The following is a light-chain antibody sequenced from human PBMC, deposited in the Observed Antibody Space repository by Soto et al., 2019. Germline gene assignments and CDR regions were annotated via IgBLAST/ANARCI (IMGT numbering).Light chain of an antibody. J-gene: IGLJ3*02. CDR2: EVR. CDR1: SGDIGGYDY. Sequence: QSVLTQPPSASGSPGQSVTISCTGTSGDIGGYDYVSWYQQHPDTAPKLIIYEVRNRPSGVSYRFTGSRSGNTASPTISALQADDESTFYCSSYTTTSTLLFGGGTKVTVL. V-gene: IGLV2-14*01. CDR3: SSYTTTSTLL.